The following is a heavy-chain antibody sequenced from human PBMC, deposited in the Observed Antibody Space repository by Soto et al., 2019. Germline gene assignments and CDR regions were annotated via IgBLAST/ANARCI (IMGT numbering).Heavy chain of an antibody. CDR2: ILPMFSTG. V-gene: IGHV1-69*01. Sequence: QVQLVQSGAEVKKPGSSVKVSCKAAGGTFRRDAFSWVRQAPGQGLEWMGGILPMFSTGNYAQRFQDRVTITADESTSTVYMELSRLRTEDTAMYYCARDYTTWGQGTLVTVSS. D-gene: IGHD1-1*01. CDR1: GGTFRRDA. CDR3: ARDYTT. J-gene: IGHJ4*02.